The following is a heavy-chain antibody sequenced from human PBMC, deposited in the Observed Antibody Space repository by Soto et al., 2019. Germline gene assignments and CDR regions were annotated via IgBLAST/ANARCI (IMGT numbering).Heavy chain of an antibody. Sequence: GESLKISCKGSGYSFTSYWIGWVRQMPGKGLEWMGIIYPGDSDTRYSPSFQGQVTISADKSISTAYLQWSSLKASDTAMYYCARLEGDCSSTSCPGAAFDIWGQGTMVTVSS. CDR2: IYPGDSDT. J-gene: IGHJ3*02. D-gene: IGHD2-2*01. CDR3: ARLEGDCSSTSCPGAAFDI. V-gene: IGHV5-51*01. CDR1: GYSFTSYW.